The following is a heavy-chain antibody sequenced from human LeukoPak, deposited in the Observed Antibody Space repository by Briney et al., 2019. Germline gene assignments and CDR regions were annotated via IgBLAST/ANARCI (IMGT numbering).Heavy chain of an antibody. CDR1: GGSIGSYY. CDR3: ARHDGNFDY. J-gene: IGHJ4*02. D-gene: IGHD2-15*01. CDR2: IYYSGSTNSGST. Sequence: SETLSLTCTVSGGSIGSYYWSWIRQPPGKGLEWIGYIYYSGSTNSGSTNYNPSLKSRLTISVDTSKNQFSLKLSSVTAADTAVYYCARHDGNFDYWGQGTLVTVSS. V-gene: IGHV4-59*08.